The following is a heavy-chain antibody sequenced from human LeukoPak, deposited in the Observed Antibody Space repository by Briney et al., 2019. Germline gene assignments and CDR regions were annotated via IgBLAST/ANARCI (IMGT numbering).Heavy chain of an antibody. Sequence: GGSLRLSCAASGFTFSSYAMTWVRQAPGKGLEWVSAISGGGGSTYYVDSVNGRFTISRDNSKNTLYLHMNSLRAEDTAVYYCAKVAQEALGSLDYWGQGTLVTVSS. CDR3: AKVAQEALGSLDY. CDR1: GFTFSSYA. V-gene: IGHV3-23*01. D-gene: IGHD1-26*01. J-gene: IGHJ4*02. CDR2: ISGGGGST.